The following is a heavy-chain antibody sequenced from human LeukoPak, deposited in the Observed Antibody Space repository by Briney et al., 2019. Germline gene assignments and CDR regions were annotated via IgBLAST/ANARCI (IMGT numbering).Heavy chain of an antibody. Sequence: SETLSLTCTVSGGSISSYYWSWIRQPPGKGLEWIGYIYYSGSTNYNPSLKSRVTISVDTSKNQFSLKLSSVTAADTAVYYCAVGVDYGGNSNWFDPWGQGTLVTVSS. D-gene: IGHD4-23*01. CDR2: IYYSGST. CDR3: AVGVDYGGNSNWFDP. CDR1: GGSISSYY. V-gene: IGHV4-59*12. J-gene: IGHJ5*02.